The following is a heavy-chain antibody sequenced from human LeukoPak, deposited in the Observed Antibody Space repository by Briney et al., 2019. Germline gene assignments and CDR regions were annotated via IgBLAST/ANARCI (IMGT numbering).Heavy chain of an antibody. CDR2: IYSGGST. J-gene: IGHJ4*02. D-gene: IGHD4-23*01. CDR3: AREGAVGGLFDY. Sequence: PGGSLRLSCAASGFAVSSNYMSWVRQAAGRGLEWVSVIYSGGSTYYADSVKGRFTISRDNSKNTLYLQMNSLRAEDTAVYYCAREGAVGGLFDYWGQGTLVTVSS. V-gene: IGHV3-53*01. CDR1: GFAVSSNY.